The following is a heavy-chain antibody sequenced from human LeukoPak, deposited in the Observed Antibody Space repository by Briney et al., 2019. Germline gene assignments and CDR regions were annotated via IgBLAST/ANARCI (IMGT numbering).Heavy chain of an antibody. V-gene: IGHV3-11*01. CDR2: ITSRGSTI. J-gene: IGHJ5*02. CDR1: GFTFSDYY. CDR3: AKVYGSGSSNWFDP. Sequence: GGSLRLSCAASGFTFSDYYMSWIRQAPGKGLEWVSYITSRGSTIYYADSVKGRFTISRDNAKNSLYLQMNSLRAEDTAVYYCAKVYGSGSSNWFDPWGQGTLVTVSS. D-gene: IGHD3-10*01.